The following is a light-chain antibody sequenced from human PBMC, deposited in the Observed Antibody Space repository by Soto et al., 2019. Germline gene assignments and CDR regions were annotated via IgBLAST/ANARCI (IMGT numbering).Light chain of an antibody. CDR1: QSISSW. Sequence: DIQMTQSPSTPSASVGDRVTITSRASQSISSWLAWYQQKPGKAPKLLIYDASSLESGVPSRFSGSGSGTEFTLTISSLQPDDFATYYCQQYNSYSFTFGPGTKVDIK. CDR2: DAS. CDR3: QQYNSYSFT. J-gene: IGKJ3*01. V-gene: IGKV1-5*01.